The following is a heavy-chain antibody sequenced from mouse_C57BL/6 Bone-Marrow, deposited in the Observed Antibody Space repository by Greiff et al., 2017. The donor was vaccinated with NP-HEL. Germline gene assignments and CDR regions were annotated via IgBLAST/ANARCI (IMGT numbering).Heavy chain of an antibody. CDR2: IYPGSGST. Sequence: VQLQQPGAELVKPGASVKMSCKASGYTFTSYWITWVKQRPGQGLEWIGDIYPGSGSTNYNEKFKSKATLTVDTSSSTAYMQLSSLTSEDSAVYYCARGFMVTTNFDYWGQGTTLTVSS. J-gene: IGHJ2*01. D-gene: IGHD2-2*01. CDR3: ARGFMVTTNFDY. CDR1: GYTFTSYW. V-gene: IGHV1-55*01.